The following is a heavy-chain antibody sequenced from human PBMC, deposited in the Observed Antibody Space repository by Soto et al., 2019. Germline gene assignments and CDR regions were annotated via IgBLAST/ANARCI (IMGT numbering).Heavy chain of an antibody. Sequence: SETLSRTCSVSGGSISSFYWSWIRQPPGRGLEWIGHIYYTGTTNYNPSLQGRVTISIDTSKNLFSLRLNSIGAADTAVYYCARGRWLSSWAQGTLVTVSS. J-gene: IGHJ4*02. CDR3: ARGRWLSS. CDR2: IYYTGTT. CDR1: GGSISSFY. D-gene: IGHD6-19*01. V-gene: IGHV4-59*01.